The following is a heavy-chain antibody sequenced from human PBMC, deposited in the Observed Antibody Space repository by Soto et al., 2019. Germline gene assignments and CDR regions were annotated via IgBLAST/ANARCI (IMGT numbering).Heavy chain of an antibody. CDR3: ARLRTSSVVTDYFDH. Sequence: SETLSLTCTFSGGSISSSSYYWGWIRQPPGKGLEWIGSIYYSGSTYYNPSLKSRVTISVDTSKNQFSLKLSSVTAADTAVYYCARLRTSSVVTDYFDHWGQGTLVTVSS. CDR2: IYYSGST. CDR1: GGSISSSSYY. D-gene: IGHD3-22*01. J-gene: IGHJ4*02. V-gene: IGHV4-39*01.